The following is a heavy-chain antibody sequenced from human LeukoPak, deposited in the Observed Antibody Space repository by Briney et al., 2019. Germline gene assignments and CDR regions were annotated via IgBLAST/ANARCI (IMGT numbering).Heavy chain of an antibody. V-gene: IGHV4-31*03. Sequence: SETLSLTCTVSGGSISSGGYYWSRIRQHPGTGLEWIGYIYYSGSTYYNPSLKSRVTISVDTSKNQFSLKLSSVTAADTAVYYCASITPRGESSGFDYWGQGTLVTVSS. J-gene: IGHJ4*02. CDR1: GGSISSGGYY. CDR3: ASITPRGESSGFDY. CDR2: IYYSGST. D-gene: IGHD3-16*01.